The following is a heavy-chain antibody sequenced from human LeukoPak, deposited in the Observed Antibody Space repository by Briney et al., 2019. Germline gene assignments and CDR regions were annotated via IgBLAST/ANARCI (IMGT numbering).Heavy chain of an antibody. CDR3: AKKRGGDGYTDC. Sequence: GGSLRLSCAASGFTLSNTWMAWVRQAPGKGLEWVANINQDGSTKQYVDSVKGRFTISRDNAKNSLHLQMNSLRAEDTAVYYCAKKRGGDGYTDCWGQGTLVTVSS. J-gene: IGHJ4*02. D-gene: IGHD5-24*01. CDR2: INQDGSTK. V-gene: IGHV3-7*03. CDR1: GFTLSNTW.